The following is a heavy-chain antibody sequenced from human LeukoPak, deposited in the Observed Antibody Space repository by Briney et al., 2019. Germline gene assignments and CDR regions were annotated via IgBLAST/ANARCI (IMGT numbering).Heavy chain of an antibody. D-gene: IGHD6-19*01. J-gene: IGHJ4*02. CDR3: ARVGSAWSTYYFDY. CDR2: IYHSGST. Sequence: SETLSLTCTVSGYSISSGYYWGWIRQPPGKGLDWIGSIYHSGSTYYNPSLKSRVTISVDTSKNQFSLKLSSVIAADTAVYYCARVGSAWSTYYFDYWGQGTLVTVSS. V-gene: IGHV4-38-2*02. CDR1: GYSISSGYY.